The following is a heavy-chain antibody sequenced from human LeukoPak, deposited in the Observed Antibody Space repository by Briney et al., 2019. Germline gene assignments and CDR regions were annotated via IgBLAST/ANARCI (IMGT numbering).Heavy chain of an antibody. CDR2: MYHTGTI. Sequence: SETLSLTCAVSGYSLGSGFYCGWGRQPPGKGLEWIGNMYHTGTIYYNPSLRSRLTISEDTSKSHFSLTVDSVTAADTAVYYCATGRYSGSVDYWGQGILVTVSS. J-gene: IGHJ4*02. CDR1: GYSLGSGFY. CDR3: ATGRYSGSVDY. V-gene: IGHV4-38-2*01. D-gene: IGHD1-26*01.